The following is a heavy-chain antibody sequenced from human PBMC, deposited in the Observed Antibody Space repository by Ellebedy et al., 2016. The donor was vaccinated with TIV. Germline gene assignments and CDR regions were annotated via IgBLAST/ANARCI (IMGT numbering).Heavy chain of an antibody. Sequence: PGGSLRLSCAASGFTFGRAWMNWVRQPPGKGLEWVGRIKSKRDGETTEYAAPVKCRFTISSDDSDNMLSLQMNSLKAEDTAVYYCTTGFSTAWHDHCWGQGTLVTVSS. V-gene: IGHV3-15*07. CDR3: TTGFSTAWHDHC. D-gene: IGHD3-3*01. J-gene: IGHJ4*02. CDR2: IKSKRDGETT. CDR1: GFTFGRAW.